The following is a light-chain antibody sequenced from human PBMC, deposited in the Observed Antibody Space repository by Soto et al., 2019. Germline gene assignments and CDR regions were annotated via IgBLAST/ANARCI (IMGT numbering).Light chain of an antibody. CDR1: QTINTN. Sequence: DIQMTQSPTSLSASVGDRVTITRRATQTINTNLNWYQHKPGKAPNILIYAASTLQSGVPSRFSGSGSGTDFTLPISSLQPEDFETYYCQQSYSTPPTFGQGTKVDIK. CDR2: AAS. CDR3: QQSYSTPPT. V-gene: IGKV1-39*01. J-gene: IGKJ1*01.